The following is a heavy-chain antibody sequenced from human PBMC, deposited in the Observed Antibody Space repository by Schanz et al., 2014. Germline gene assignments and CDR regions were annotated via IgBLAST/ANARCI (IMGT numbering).Heavy chain of an antibody. CDR3: AKGMGYCSGGTCYDYYYYGLDV. CDR2: TSGSGGST. J-gene: IGHJ6*02. CDR1: GFTFSTYA. V-gene: IGHV3-23*04. Sequence: EQLVESGGGLVKPGGSLRLSCAASGFTFSTYAMSWVRQAPGKGLEWVSATSGSGGSTYYADSVKGRFTISRDNSKNTLYLQMNSLRAEDTAVFYCAKGMGYCSGGTCYDYYYYGLDVWGQGTTVTVSS. D-gene: IGHD2-15*01.